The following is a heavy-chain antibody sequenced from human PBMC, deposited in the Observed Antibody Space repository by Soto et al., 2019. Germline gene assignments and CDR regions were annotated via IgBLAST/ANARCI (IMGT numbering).Heavy chain of an antibody. J-gene: IGHJ4*02. D-gene: IGHD6-13*01. V-gene: IGHV1-3*01. CDR1: GYIFSSYT. CDR3: ASSIEAASFHX. CDR2: INAANGDT. Sequence: ASVKVSSKASGYIFSSYTMHWVRQAPGQSLEWMGCINAANGDTKYSQKFQGRVTITSDTSANTGYMDLSSLRSEDTAVYYCASSIEAASFHXWGQGSLLTVSX.